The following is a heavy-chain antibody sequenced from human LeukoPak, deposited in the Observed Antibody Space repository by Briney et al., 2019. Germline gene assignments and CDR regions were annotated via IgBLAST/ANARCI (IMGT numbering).Heavy chain of an antibody. CDR1: GYSFTNYW. V-gene: IGHV5-51*01. CDR2: IYPGDSDT. CDR3: ARLEYSSSPVEY. J-gene: IGHJ4*02. D-gene: IGHD3-22*01. Sequence: GESLKISCKGSGYSFTNYWIGWVRQMPGKGLEWMGIIYPGDSDTRYSPSFQGQVTISADKSISTAYLHWSSLQASDTAIYYCARLEYSSSPVEYWGQGTLVTVSS.